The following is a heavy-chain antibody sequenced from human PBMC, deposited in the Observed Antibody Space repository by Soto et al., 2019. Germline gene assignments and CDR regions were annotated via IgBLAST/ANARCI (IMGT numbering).Heavy chain of an antibody. CDR2: IYYTGNT. CDR3: ARAKAPLYSSSWYWFDP. J-gene: IGHJ5*02. CDR1: GGSISSSSHY. D-gene: IGHD6-13*01. Sequence: SETLSLTCAVSGGSISSSSHYWGWIRQPPGKGLEWIGSIYYTGNTYYKSSLKSRVTISVDTSKNQFSLKLSSVTAADTAVYYCARAKAPLYSSSWYWFDPWGQGTLVTVSS. V-gene: IGHV4-39*07.